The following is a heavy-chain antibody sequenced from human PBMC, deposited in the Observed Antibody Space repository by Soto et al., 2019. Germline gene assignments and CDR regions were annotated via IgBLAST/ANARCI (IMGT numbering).Heavy chain of an antibody. CDR3: ATRINEGDAFDI. J-gene: IGHJ3*02. D-gene: IGHD2-15*01. V-gene: IGHV4-30-4*01. CDR1: GGSISSGDYY. Sequence: SETLCLTCTVSGGSISSGDYYWSWIRQPPGKGLEWIGYIYYSGSTYYNPSLKSRVTISVDTSKNQFSLKLSSVTAADTAVYYCATRINEGDAFDIWGQGTMVTVSS. CDR2: IYYSGST.